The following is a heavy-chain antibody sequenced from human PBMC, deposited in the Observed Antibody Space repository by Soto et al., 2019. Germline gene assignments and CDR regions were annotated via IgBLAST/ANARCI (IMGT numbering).Heavy chain of an antibody. CDR1: GGSISSGDYY. J-gene: IGHJ6*02. CDR3: ARNXYCSGNRCYSYYYYGMDV. V-gene: IGHV4-30-4*01. D-gene: IGHD2-15*01. CDR2: IYYSGST. Sequence: SETLSLTCTVSGGSISSGDYYWSWIRQPPGKGLEWIGYIYYSGSTYYNPSLKSRVTISVDTSKNQFSLKLSSVTAADTAVYYCARNXYCSGNRCYSYYYYGMDVWGQGTTVTVSS.